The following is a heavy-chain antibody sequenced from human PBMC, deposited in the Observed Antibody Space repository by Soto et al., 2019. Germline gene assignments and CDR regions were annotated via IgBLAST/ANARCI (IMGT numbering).Heavy chain of an antibody. V-gene: IGHV3-33*01. Sequence: GGSLRLSCAASGFTFSSYGMHWVRQAPGKGLEWVAVIWYDGSNKYYADSVKGRFTISRDNSKNTLYLQMNSLRAEDTAVYYCARVTLNSGYDPLYYFDYWGQGTLVTVSS. CDR2: IWYDGSNK. D-gene: IGHD5-12*01. CDR1: GFTFSSYG. J-gene: IGHJ4*02. CDR3: ARVTLNSGYDPLYYFDY.